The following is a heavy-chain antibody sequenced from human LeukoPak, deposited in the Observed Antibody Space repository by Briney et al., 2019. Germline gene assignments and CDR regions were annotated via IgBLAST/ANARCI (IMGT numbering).Heavy chain of an antibody. CDR1: GGSISSNSYY. J-gene: IGHJ4*01. V-gene: IGHV4-39*01. CDR2: IYNSGST. D-gene: IGHD1-26*01. Sequence: SETLSLTCTVSGGSISSNSYYWAWIRQPPGKGLEWIGYIYNSGSTNYNPSLKSRVTMSVDTSKNQFSLKLTSVTAADTAVYYCARQPGGSPGDYWGQEPWSPSPQ. CDR3: ARQPGGSPGDY.